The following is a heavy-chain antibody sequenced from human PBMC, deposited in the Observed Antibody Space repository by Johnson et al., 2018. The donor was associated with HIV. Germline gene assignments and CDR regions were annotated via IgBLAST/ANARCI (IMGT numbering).Heavy chain of an antibody. CDR2: ILYDVSNK. Sequence: QVQLVESGGGVVQPGRSLRLSCAASGFTFSSYSMHCVRQAPGKGLEWVSVILYDVSNKYYADSVKGLFTISRDNYKNTLYLEMNTLRAEDTAVYYCARGTGYTYDNDAVHLLHALEIWAKGKMVTV. J-gene: IGHJ3*02. CDR1: GFTFSSYS. V-gene: IGHV3-30-3*01. CDR3: ARGTGYTYDNDAVHLLHALEI. D-gene: IGHD5-12*01.